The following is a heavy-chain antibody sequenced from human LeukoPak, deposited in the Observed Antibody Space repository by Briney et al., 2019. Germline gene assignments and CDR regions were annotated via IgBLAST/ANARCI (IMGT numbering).Heavy chain of an antibody. D-gene: IGHD5-18*01. J-gene: IGHJ4*02. CDR1: GFTFSSYA. Sequence: GRSLRLSCAASGFTFSSYAMHWVRQAPGKGLEWVAVISYDGSKKYYADSVKGRFTISRDNSKNTLYLQMNSLRAEDTAVYYCARDFLSFGYSYGLTDYWGQGTLVTVSS. V-gene: IGHV3-30*01. CDR3: ARDFLSFGYSYGLTDY. CDR2: ISYDGSKK.